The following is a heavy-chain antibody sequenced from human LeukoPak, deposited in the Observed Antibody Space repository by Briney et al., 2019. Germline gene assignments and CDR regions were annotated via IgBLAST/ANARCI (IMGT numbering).Heavy chain of an antibody. J-gene: IGHJ3*02. CDR3: ASSGYPEDAFDI. D-gene: IGHD3-22*01. Sequence: PSETLSLTCTVSGGSISSHYWSWIRQPPGKGLEWIGYVYYSGSTSYNPSLKSRVTISVDTSKNQFSLKLSSVTAADTAVYYCASSGYPEDAFDIWGQGTMVTVSS. CDR2: VYYSGST. CDR1: GGSISSHY. V-gene: IGHV4-59*11.